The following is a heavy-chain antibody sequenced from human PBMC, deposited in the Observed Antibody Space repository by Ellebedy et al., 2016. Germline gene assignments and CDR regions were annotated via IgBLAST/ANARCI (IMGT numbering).Heavy chain of an antibody. CDR3: ARDAAKEFLNVAVPGGDY. J-gene: IGHJ4*02. CDR2: IKQDGSGK. V-gene: IGHV3-7*03. Sequence: GGSLRLSCTASGFTLSTYWMSWVRQAPGKGLEWVANIKQDGSGKYYADSVKGRFTISRDNDNNSMFLQMNSMRAEDTAVYYCARDAAKEFLNVAVPGGDYWGQGTLVTVSS. D-gene: IGHD3-16*01. CDR1: GFTLSTYW.